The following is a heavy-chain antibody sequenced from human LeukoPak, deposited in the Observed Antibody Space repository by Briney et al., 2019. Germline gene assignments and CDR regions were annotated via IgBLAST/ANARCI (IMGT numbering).Heavy chain of an antibody. CDR1: GYTFTGYY. D-gene: IGHD3-22*01. CDR3: ARAPYYDSSGYLDY. J-gene: IGHJ4*02. CDR2: ISAYNGNT. V-gene: IGHV1-18*04. Sequence: GASVKVSCKASGYTFTGYYMHWVRQAPGQGLEWMGWISAYNGNTNYAQKLQGRVTMTTDTSTSTAYMELRSLRSDDTAVYYCARAPYYDSSGYLDYWGQGTLVTVSS.